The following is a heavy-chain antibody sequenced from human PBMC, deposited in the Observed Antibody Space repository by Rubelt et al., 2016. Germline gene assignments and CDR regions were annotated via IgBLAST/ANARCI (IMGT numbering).Heavy chain of an antibody. J-gene: IGHJ4*02. Sequence: QVRLQESGPGLVKPSETLSLTCSVSGYSISNGYYWGWIRQPPGKGLEWIGYIYYSGSANYNPSLKSRVTISVDTSKNQFSLKLTSVPATDTAVYYFARHESAGSSWPFDDWGQGTQVTVSS. D-gene: IGHD6-13*01. CDR2: IYYSGSA. CDR3: ARHESAGSSWPFDD. V-gene: IGHV4-59*08. CDR1: GYSISNGYY.